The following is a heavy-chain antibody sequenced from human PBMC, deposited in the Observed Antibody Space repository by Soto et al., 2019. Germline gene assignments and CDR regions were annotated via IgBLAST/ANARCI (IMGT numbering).Heavy chain of an antibody. J-gene: IGHJ4*02. V-gene: IGHV4-4*02. CDR1: GDSMTSSNW. Sequence: QVQLLESGPGLLKPSGTLSLTCTVSGDSMTSSNWWNWVRQPPGKGLEWIGEAHHSGRTNYNPSLRSRVTIXXDKSQNHFSLQLTSVTAADTAVYYCARSEATALDYWGQGTLVTVSS. CDR2: AHHSGRT. CDR3: ARSEATALDY.